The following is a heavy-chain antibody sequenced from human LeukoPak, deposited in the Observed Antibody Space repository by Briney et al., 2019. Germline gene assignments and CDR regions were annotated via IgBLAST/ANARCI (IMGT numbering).Heavy chain of an antibody. J-gene: IGHJ3*02. CDR1: GGSISSYY. CDR3: AGYQVVSLDNDFDI. V-gene: IGHV4-59*01. D-gene: IGHD2-21*01. CDR2: IYYSGST. Sequence: SETLSLTCTVSGGSISSYYWSWIRQPPGKGLEWIGYIYYSGSTNYNPSLKSRVTISVDTSKNQFSLKLSSVTAADTAVYYCAGYQVVSLDNDFDIWGQGTMVTVSS.